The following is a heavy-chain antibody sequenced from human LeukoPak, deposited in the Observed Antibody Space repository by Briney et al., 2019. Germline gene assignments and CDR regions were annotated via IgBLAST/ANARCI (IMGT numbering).Heavy chain of an antibody. Sequence: SEALSLTCTVSGGSISSSSYYWGWIRQPPGKGLEWIGSIYYSGSTYYNPSLKSRVTISVDTSKNQFSLKLSSVTAADTAVYYCARHFSSSWSNWSDPWGQGTLVTVSS. J-gene: IGHJ5*02. CDR2: IYYSGST. CDR1: GGSISSSSYY. D-gene: IGHD6-13*01. CDR3: ARHFSSSWSNWSDP. V-gene: IGHV4-39*01.